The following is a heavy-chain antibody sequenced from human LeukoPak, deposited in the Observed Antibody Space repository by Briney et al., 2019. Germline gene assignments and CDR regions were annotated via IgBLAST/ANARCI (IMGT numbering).Heavy chain of an antibody. J-gene: IGHJ6*03. CDR2: IYTSGST. CDR3: ARATSSYFYYMDV. Sequence: SETLSLTCTVSGGSFRSGSYYWSWIRQPAGKGLEWIGRIYTSGSTYYNPSLKSRVTISADTSKNQFSLNVSSVTAADTAVYYCARATSSYFYYMDVWGKGTTVTISS. D-gene: IGHD5-12*01. V-gene: IGHV4-61*02. CDR1: GGSFRSGSYY.